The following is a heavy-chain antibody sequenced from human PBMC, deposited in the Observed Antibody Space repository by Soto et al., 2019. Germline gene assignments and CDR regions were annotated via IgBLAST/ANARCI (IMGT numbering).Heavy chain of an antibody. V-gene: IGHV1-18*01. CDR1: GYGFTTYG. CDR2: ISAHNGNT. D-gene: IGHD1-1*01. CDR3: ARGRYGDY. Sequence: QVHLVQSGAEVKKPGASVKVSCKGSGYGFTTYGITGVRQAPGQGLEWMAWISAHNGNTNYAQKLQGRVTGTRDTSTSTAYRVLRSLRSDDTAVYYSARGRYGDYWGQGAVVTVSS. J-gene: IGHJ4*02.